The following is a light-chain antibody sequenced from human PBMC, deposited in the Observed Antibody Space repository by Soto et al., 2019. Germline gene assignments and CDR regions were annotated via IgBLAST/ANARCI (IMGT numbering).Light chain of an antibody. Sequence: EIVLTQSPGILSLSPGERATLSSRASQRVSSSSLAWYQQKPGQAPRLLIYSASSRATGIPDRFSGSGSGTDFTLTISRLEPEDFAVYYCQQYGNSPWTFGQGTEVEIK. V-gene: IGKV3-20*01. CDR2: SAS. J-gene: IGKJ1*01. CDR3: QQYGNSPWT. CDR1: QRVSSSS.